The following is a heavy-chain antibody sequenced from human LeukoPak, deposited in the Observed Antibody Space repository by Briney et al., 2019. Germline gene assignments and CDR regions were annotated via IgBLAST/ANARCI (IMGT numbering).Heavy chain of an antibody. V-gene: IGHV4-59*01. J-gene: IGHJ4*02. CDR3: ARGVYIAAAQYGY. Sequence: SETLSLTCTVSGGSISSYYWSWIRQPPGKGLEWIEYIYYSGTTNYNPSLKSRVTISVDTSKNQFSLKLSSVTAADTAVYYCARGVYIAAAQYGYWGQGTLVTVPS. CDR2: IYYSGTT. CDR1: GGSISSYY. D-gene: IGHD6-13*01.